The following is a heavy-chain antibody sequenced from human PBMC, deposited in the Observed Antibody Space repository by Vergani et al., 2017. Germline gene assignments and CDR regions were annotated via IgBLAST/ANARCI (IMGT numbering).Heavy chain of an antibody. V-gene: IGHV1-46*02. J-gene: IGHJ4*02. CDR1: GYIFKNYY. D-gene: IGHD2-15*01. Sequence: QLHLLQSGAAVKKPGASAKVSCTASGYIFKNYYMHWLRLAPGQGFQWMGVVNFVTGAATSPQKFEGRITMTRDTSTATFYMDLSSLKYEDTAIYYCARSIGYCTSGSCRPYYFDLWGQGTLVTVSS. CDR3: ARSIGYCTSGSCRPYYFDL. CDR2: VNFVTGAA.